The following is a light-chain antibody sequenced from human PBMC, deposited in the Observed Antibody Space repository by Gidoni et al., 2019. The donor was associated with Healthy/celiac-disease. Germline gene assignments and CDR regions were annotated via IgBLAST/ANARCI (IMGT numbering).Light chain of an antibody. J-gene: IGKJ4*01. V-gene: IGKV1-33*01. CDR3: QQYDNLPLT. CDR2: DAS. CDR1: QDITNY. Sequence: DIQMTQSPSSLSASVGDRVTITCQASQDITNYLNWYQHKPGKAPKLLIYDASNLETGVPSRFSGSGSGTDFSFTISSLQPEDIATYYCQQYDNLPLTFGGXTKVEIK.